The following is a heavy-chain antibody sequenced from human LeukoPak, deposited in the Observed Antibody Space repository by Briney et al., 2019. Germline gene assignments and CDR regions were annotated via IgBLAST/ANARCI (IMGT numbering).Heavy chain of an antibody. J-gene: IGHJ6*02. CDR3: ARSITIFGVVITSYYGMDV. D-gene: IGHD3-3*01. Sequence: ASVKVSCKASGYTFTSYGISWVRQAPGQGLEWMGWISAYNGNTNYAQKLQGRVTMTTDTSTSTAYMELRSLRSDGTAVYYCARSITIFGVVITSYYGMDVWGQGTTVTVSS. CDR2: ISAYNGNT. CDR1: GYTFTSYG. V-gene: IGHV1-18*01.